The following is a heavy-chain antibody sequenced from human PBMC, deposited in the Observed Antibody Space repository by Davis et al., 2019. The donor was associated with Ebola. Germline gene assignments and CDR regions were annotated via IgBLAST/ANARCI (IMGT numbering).Heavy chain of an antibody. CDR1: GFTFSSYG. Sequence: PGGSLRLSCAASGFTFSSYGMHWVRQAPGKGLEWVAVIWYDGSNKYYADSVKGRFTISRDNSKNTLYLQMNSLRAEDTAVYYCARDRPLLGPYYYYGMDVWGQGTTVTVSS. CDR3: ARDRPLLGPYYYYGMDV. V-gene: IGHV3-33*01. J-gene: IGHJ6*02. CDR2: IWYDGSNK. D-gene: IGHD7-27*01.